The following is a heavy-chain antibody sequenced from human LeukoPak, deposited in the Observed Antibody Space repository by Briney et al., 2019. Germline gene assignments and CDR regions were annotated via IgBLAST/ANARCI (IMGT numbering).Heavy chain of an antibody. CDR1: GFTFSTYT. Sequence: GGSLRLSCAASGFTFSTYTMNWVRQAPGKGLEWVSSIGSSSNNINYADSVKGRFTISRDSAMNSVHLQMNSLRVEDTAVYYCARGYQRPDYWGQGTLITVSS. D-gene: IGHD2-2*01. J-gene: IGHJ4*02. V-gene: IGHV3-21*01. CDR2: IGSSSNNI. CDR3: ARGYQRPDY.